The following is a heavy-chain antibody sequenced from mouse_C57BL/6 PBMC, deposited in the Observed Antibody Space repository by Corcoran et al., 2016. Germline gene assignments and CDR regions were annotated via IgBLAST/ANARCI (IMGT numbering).Heavy chain of an antibody. J-gene: IGHJ4*01. CDR2: INTYSGVP. CDR1: GYTFTTYG. CDR3: AEGITTVVGDAMDY. V-gene: IGHV9-3*01. D-gene: IGHD1-1*01. Sequence: QIQLVQSGPELKKPGETVKISCKASGYTFTTYGMSWVKQAPGKGLKWMGGINTYSGVPTYADDFKGRFAFSLETSASTAYLQINNLKNEDTATYFCAEGITTVVGDAMDYWGQGTSVTVSS.